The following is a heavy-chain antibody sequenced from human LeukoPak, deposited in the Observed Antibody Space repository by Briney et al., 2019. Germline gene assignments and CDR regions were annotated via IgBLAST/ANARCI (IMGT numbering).Heavy chain of an antibody. J-gene: IGHJ2*01. CDR2: ISGSGGST. Sequence: GGSLRLSCAVSGFTFSSYAMSWVRQAPGKGLEWVSAISGSGGSTYYADSAKGRFTISRTNSKNTLYLQMNSLRADDPAVYYCAINERGGRDFPYWYFDLWGRGTLVTVSS. D-gene: IGHD2-21*02. CDR3: AINERGGRDFPYWYFDL. CDR1: GFTFSSYA. V-gene: IGHV3-23*01.